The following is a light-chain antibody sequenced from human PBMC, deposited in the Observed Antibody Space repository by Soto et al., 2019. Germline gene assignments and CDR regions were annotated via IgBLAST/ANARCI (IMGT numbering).Light chain of an antibody. CDR3: QSYDSSLSAYV. Sequence: QSVLTQPPSVSGAPGQRVTISCTGSSSNIGAGFDVHWYQQLPRTAPKLLIYSNNNRPSGVPDRFSVYRSATSASLAITGLQAADEADYYCQSYDSSLSAYVFGTGTKLTVL. J-gene: IGLJ1*01. CDR1: SSNIGAGFD. V-gene: IGLV1-40*01. CDR2: SNN.